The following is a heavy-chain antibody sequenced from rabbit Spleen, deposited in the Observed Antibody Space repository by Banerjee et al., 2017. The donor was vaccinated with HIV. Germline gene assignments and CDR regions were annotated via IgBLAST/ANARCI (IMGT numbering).Heavy chain of an antibody. CDR2: INIVTGKT. J-gene: IGHJ4*01. Sequence: EQLEESGGGLVKPEGSLTLTCKASGVSFSDKDVMCWVRQAPGKGLEWVACINIVTGKTVYASWAKRLFIMSRTSSTTVFLQMTSLTAADTATYFCARDLVTVIGLNFNLWGQVTLVTVS. CDR1: GVSFSDKDV. V-gene: IGHV1S45*01. D-gene: IGHD5-1*01. CDR3: ARDLVTVIGLNFNL.